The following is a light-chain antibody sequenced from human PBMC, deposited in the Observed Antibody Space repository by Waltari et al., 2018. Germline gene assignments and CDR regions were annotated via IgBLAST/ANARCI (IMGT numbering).Light chain of an antibody. CDR1: SSNIGRNT. CDR2: GNN. CDR3: GAWDDSLNGPQ. Sequence: QSVLTQPPSESGTPGQRVTIPCSGGSSNIGRNTVNWYQQHPGTAPKLLIYGNNQRPSGVPDRFSGSKSGTSASLAISGLQSEDEADYYCGAWDDSLNGPQFGAGTKLTVL. J-gene: IGLJ3*02. V-gene: IGLV1-44*01.